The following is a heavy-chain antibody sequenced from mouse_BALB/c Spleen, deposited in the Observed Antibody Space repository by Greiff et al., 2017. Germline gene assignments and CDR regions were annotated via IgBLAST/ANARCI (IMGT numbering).Heavy chain of an antibody. D-gene: IGHD2-2*01. V-gene: IGHV5-9*03. Sequence: EVKLMESGGGLVQPGGSRKLSCAASGFTFSSYTMSWVRQTPEKRLEWVATISSGGGNTYYPDSVKGRFTISRDNAKNNLYLQMSSLRSEDTALYYCARSLSLYGYGAMDYWGQGTSVTVSS. CDR2: ISSGGGNT. CDR1: GFTFSSYT. CDR3: ARSLSLYGYGAMDY. J-gene: IGHJ4*01.